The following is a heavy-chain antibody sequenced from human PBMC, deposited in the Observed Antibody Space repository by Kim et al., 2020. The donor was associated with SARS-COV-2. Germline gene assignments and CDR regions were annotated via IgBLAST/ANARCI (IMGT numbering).Heavy chain of an antibody. CDR2: IYHSGST. D-gene: IGHD6-19*01. CDR3: ARPAVDPYYFDY. Sequence: SETLSLTCTVSGYSISSGYYWGWIRQPPGKGLEWIGSIYHSGSTYYNPSLKSRVTISVDTSKNQFSLKLSSVTAADTAVYYCARPAVDPYYFDYWGQGT. J-gene: IGHJ4*02. CDR1: GYSISSGYY. V-gene: IGHV4-38-2*02.